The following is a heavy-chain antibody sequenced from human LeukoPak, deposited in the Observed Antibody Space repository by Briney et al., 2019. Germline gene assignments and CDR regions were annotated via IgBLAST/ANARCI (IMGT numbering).Heavy chain of an antibody. CDR1: GFSFSTSGVG. CDR2: IYWDEDK. D-gene: IGHD6-13*01. Sequence: SGPTLVNPTQTLTLTCTFSGFSFSTSGVGVGWIRQPPGKALEWLAVIYWDEDKRYSPSLKSRLTITKDTSKNQVVLTMTNMDPVDTATYYCAHRAFSIAAAGPNFDYWGQGTLVTVSS. V-gene: IGHV2-5*02. CDR3: AHRAFSIAAAGPNFDY. J-gene: IGHJ4*02.